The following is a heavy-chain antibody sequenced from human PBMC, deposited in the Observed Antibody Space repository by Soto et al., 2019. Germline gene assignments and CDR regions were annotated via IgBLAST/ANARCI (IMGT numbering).Heavy chain of an antibody. V-gene: IGHV1-18*01. J-gene: IGHJ3*02. Sequence: ASVKVSCKASGYTFTSYGISWVRQAPGQGLEWMGWISAYNGNTNYAQKLQGRVTMTTDTSTSTAYMELRSLRSDDTAVYYCASTPLSGGSADAFDIWGQGTMVTVSS. CDR2: ISAYNGNT. D-gene: IGHD2-15*01. CDR1: GYTFTSYG. CDR3: ASTPLSGGSADAFDI.